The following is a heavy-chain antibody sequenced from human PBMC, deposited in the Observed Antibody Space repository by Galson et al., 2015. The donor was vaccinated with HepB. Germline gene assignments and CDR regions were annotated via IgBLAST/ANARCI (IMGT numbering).Heavy chain of an antibody. CDR3: ARGHYDILTGPQYGMDV. CDR2: INPNSGGT. V-gene: IGHV1-2*06. CDR1: GYTFTGYY. J-gene: IGHJ6*02. D-gene: IGHD3-9*01. Sequence: SVKVSCKASGYTFTGYYMHWERQAPGQGLEWMGRINPNSGGTNYAQKFQGRVTMTRDTSISTAYMELSRLRSDDTAVYYCARGHYDILTGPQYGMDVWGQGTTVTVSS.